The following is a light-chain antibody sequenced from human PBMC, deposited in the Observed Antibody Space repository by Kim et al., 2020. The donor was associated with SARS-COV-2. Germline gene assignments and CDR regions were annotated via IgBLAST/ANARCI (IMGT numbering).Light chain of an antibody. V-gene: IGKV1-13*02. CDR3: QQFDSYPLT. CDR1: QAISTA. J-gene: IGKJ4*01. Sequence: SASVGDRITITFRASQAISTAVAWYHQKPGKPPKLLVFDASSLHTDVPSRFSGSRSGTEFTLTISGLQTEDFATYYCQQFDSYPLTFGGGTKV. CDR2: DAS.